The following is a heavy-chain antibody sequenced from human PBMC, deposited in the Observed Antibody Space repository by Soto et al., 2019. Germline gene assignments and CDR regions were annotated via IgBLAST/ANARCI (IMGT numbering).Heavy chain of an antibody. J-gene: IGHJ5*01. D-gene: IGHD4-4*01. CDR3: EKHDRCDYRAS. Sequence: EVQVLESGGDLVQPGGSLRLSCVASGFTFSNYAMSWVRQAPGKGLEWVSTISVTGTSTYYADFVKCRFTISRDNSKNSLYVKMNSLRAEDTAFYYCEKHDRCDYRASWGHGTLVTVSS. CDR1: GFTFSNYA. V-gene: IGHV3-23*01. CDR2: ISVTGTST.